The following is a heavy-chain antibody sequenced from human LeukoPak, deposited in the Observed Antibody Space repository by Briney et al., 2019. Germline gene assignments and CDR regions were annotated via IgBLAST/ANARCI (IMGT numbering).Heavy chain of an antibody. CDR1: GGSISSSNW. Sequence: PSETLSLTCAVSGGSISSSNWWSWVRQPPGKGLEWIGEIYHSGSTNYNPSLKSRVTISVDKSKNQFSLKLSSVTAADTAVYYCARSVATIFGVVIKRRYFDYWGQGTLVTVSS. CDR2: IYHSGST. V-gene: IGHV4-4*02. J-gene: IGHJ4*02. D-gene: IGHD3-3*01. CDR3: ARSVATIFGVVIKRRYFDY.